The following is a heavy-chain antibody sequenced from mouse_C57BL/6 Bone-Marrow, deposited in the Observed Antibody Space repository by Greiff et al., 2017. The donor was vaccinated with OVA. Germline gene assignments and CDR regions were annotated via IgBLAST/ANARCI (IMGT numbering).Heavy chain of an antibody. CDR1: GFNIKDDY. V-gene: IGHV14-4*01. D-gene: IGHD1-1*01. J-gene: IGHJ4*01. CDR2: IDPENGDT. CDR3: TTWITTVPRFPMDY. Sequence: EVQLQQSGAELVRPGASVKLSCTASGFNIKDDYMHWVKQRPEQGLEWIGWIDPENGDTEYASKFQGKATITADTSSNTAYLQLSSLTSEDTAVYYCTTWITTVPRFPMDYWGQGTSVTVSS.